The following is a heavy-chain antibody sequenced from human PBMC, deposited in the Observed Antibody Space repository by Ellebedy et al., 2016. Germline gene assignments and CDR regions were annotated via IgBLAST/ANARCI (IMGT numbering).Heavy chain of an antibody. CDR2: IDNDGNTA. CDR1: GFSFSSHW. V-gene: IGHV3-74*01. CDR3: VRDRPHNWFDP. Sequence: GESLKISCAGSGFSFSSHWMHWIRQAPGKGLVWVSGIDNDGNTARYADSVKGRFTVSRDNAKNMVYLQMNSLRVEDTAVYYCVRDRPHNWFDPWGHGTLVTVSS. J-gene: IGHJ5*02.